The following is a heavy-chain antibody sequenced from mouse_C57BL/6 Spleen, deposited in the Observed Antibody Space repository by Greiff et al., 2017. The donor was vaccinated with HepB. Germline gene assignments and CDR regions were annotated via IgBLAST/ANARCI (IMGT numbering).Heavy chain of an antibody. V-gene: IGHV1-69*01. CDR2: IDPSDSYT. J-gene: IGHJ2*01. CDR1: GYTFTSYW. D-gene: IGHD1-1*01. CDR3: ARSSITTVDFDY. Sequence: VQLQQPGAELVMPGASVKLSCKASGYTFTSYWMHWVKQRPGQGLEWIGEIDPSDSYTNYNQKFKGKSTLTVDKSSSTAYMQLISLTSEYSAVYYCARSSITTVDFDYWGQGPTLTVSS.